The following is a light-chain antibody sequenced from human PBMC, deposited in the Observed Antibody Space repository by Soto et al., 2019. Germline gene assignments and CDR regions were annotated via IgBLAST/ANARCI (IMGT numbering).Light chain of an antibody. V-gene: IGKV3-20*01. CDR2: GAS. J-gene: IGKJ4*01. CDR3: QQYGSSPLT. CDR1: QSVSSSY. Sequence: EIGLTQSPGTLSLSPGERATLSCRASQSVSSSYLAWYQQKPGQAPRLLIYGASSRATGIPDRFSGSGSGTGFTPTISRLEPEDFAVYYCQQYGSSPLTFGGGTKVDIK.